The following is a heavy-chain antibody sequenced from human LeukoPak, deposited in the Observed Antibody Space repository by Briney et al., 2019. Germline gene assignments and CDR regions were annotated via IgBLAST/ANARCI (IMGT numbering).Heavy chain of an antibody. D-gene: IGHD6-13*01. Sequence: GGSLRLSCAASGFTFSDYYMSWIRQAPGKGLEWVSYISSSGSALYYTDSVKGRFTISRDNAKNSLYLQMNSLRAEDTAVYYCARAFDGAAAPFDYWGQGTLVTVSS. CDR3: ARAFDGAAAPFDY. J-gene: IGHJ4*02. V-gene: IGHV3-11*04. CDR1: GFTFSDYY. CDR2: ISSSGSAL.